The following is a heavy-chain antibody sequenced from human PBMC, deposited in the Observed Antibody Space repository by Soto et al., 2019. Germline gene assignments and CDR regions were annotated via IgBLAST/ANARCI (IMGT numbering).Heavy chain of an antibody. J-gene: IGHJ6*02. CDR1: GYTFTGYY. CDR2: INPNSGGT. Sequence: AASVKVSCKASGYTFTGYYMHWVRQAPGQGLEWMGWINPNSGGTNYAQKFQGWVTMTRDTSISTAYMELSRLRSDDTAVYYCARDHAFGELDYGMDVWGQGTTVTVSS. CDR3: ARDHAFGELDYGMDV. D-gene: IGHD3-10*01. V-gene: IGHV1-2*04.